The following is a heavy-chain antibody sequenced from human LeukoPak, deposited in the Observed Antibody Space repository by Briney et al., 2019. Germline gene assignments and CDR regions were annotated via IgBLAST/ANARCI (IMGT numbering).Heavy chain of an antibody. J-gene: IGHJ5*02. D-gene: IGHD1-26*01. V-gene: IGHV4-61*01. Sequence: PSQTLSLTCTVSGGSISSGSYYWSWIRQPPGKGLEWIGYIYYSGSTNYNPSLKSRVTISVDTSKNQFSLKLSSVTAADTAVYYCARLSGSYYVAWGQGTLVTVSS. CDR3: ARLSGSYYVA. CDR1: GGSISSGSYY. CDR2: IYYSGST.